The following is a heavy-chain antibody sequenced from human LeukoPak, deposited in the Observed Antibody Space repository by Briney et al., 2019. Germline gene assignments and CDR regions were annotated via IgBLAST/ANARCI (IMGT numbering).Heavy chain of an antibody. J-gene: IGHJ3*02. CDR2: IYYSGST. CDR3: ARYYDSSGYYPDAFDI. Sequence: PSETLSLTCTVSGGSISSYYWSWIRQPPGKGLEWIGYIYYSGSTNYNPSLKSRVTISVDTSKNQFSLKLSSVTAADTAVYYCARYYDSSGYYPDAFDIWGQGTMVTVSS. V-gene: IGHV4-59*01. D-gene: IGHD3-22*01. CDR1: GGSISSYY.